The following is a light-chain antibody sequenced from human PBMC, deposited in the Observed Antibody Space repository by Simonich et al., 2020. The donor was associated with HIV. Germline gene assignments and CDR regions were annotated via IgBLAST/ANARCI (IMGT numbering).Light chain of an antibody. J-gene: IGKJ2*01. V-gene: IGKV3D-20*01. CDR1: QSVSSSY. CDR3: QQYGSSPYT. CDR2: DAS. Sequence: EIVLTQSPGTLSLSPGERAPLSCRASQSVSSSYLAWYQQKPGLAPRLLIYDASSRATGIPDRFSGYGSGTDFSLTISRLEPEDFAVYYCQQYGSSPYTFGQGTKLEIK.